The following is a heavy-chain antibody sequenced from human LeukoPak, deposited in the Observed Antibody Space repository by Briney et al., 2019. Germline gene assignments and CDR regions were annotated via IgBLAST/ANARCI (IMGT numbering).Heavy chain of an antibody. CDR3: ARADGEMWAFDI. Sequence: PSETLSLTCTVSGGSISSYYWSWIRQPPGKGLEWIGYIYYSGSTNYNPSLKSRVTISVDTSKNQFSLKLSSVTAADTAVYYCARADGEMWAFDIWGQGTMVTVSS. CDR1: GGSISSYY. J-gene: IGHJ3*02. D-gene: IGHD3-10*01. CDR2: IYYSGST. V-gene: IGHV4-59*01.